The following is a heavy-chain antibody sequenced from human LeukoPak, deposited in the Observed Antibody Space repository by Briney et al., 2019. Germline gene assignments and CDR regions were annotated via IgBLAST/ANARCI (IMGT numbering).Heavy chain of an antibody. V-gene: IGHV3-33*01. J-gene: IGHJ4*02. CDR1: GFTFSSYG. CDR2: IWYDGSNK. Sequence: GGSLRLSCAASGFTFSSYGMHWVRQAPGKGLEWVAVIWYDGSNKYYADSVKGRFTISRDNSKITLYLQMNSLRAEDTAVYYCARDQYSYGVDYWGQGTLVTVSS. D-gene: IGHD5-18*01. CDR3: ARDQYSYGVDY.